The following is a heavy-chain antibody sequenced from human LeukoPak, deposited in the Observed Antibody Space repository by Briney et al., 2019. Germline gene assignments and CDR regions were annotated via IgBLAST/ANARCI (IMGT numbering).Heavy chain of an antibody. CDR1: GYTFTSFG. CDR3: TRDHCSGDNCPSFDY. J-gene: IGHJ4*02. Sequence: ASVKVSCKPSGYTFTSFGISWVRQAPGQGLGWMGWIGAYNGDTNYAQKVQGRVTMTTDTSTSTAYMDLRSLRSDDTAVYYCTRDHCSGDNCPSFDYWGQGTLVTVSS. D-gene: IGHD2-15*01. V-gene: IGHV1-18*04. CDR2: IGAYNGDT.